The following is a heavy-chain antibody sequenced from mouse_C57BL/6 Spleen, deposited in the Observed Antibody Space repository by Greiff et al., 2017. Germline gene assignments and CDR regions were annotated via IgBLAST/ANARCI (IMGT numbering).Heavy chain of an antibody. CDR1: GFTFSDYY. D-gene: IGHD2-3*01. Sequence: EVHLVESEGGLVQPGSSMKLSCTASGFTFSDYYMAWVRQVPGKGLEWVADINYDGSSTYYLDSVTCRFIISRDNAKNILYLQMSSLRSEDTATYYSARDDGYYHNFGYWGKGTTLTVST. J-gene: IGHJ2*01. CDR2: INYDGSST. CDR3: ARDDGYYHNFGY. V-gene: IGHV5-16*01.